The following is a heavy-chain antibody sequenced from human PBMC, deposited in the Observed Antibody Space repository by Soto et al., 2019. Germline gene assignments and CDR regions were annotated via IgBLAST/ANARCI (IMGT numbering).Heavy chain of an antibody. Sequence: ASVKVSCKASGYTFTGYYMHWVRRAPGQGLEWMGWINPNSGGTNYAQKFQGRVTMTRDTSISTAYMELSRLRSDDTAVYYCAREINGDGYNYDYWGQGTLVTVSS. CDR1: GYTFTGYY. CDR2: INPNSGGT. J-gene: IGHJ4*02. CDR3: AREINGDGYNYDY. V-gene: IGHV1-2*02. D-gene: IGHD5-12*01.